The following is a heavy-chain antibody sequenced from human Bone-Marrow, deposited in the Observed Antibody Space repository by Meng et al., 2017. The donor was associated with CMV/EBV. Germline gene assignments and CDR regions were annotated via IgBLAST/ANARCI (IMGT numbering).Heavy chain of an antibody. Sequence: LSLTCAASGFTFSSYAMHWVRQAPGKGLEYVSAISSNGGSTYYADSVKGRFTISRDNSKNTLYLQMGSLRAEDMAVYYCARSRTSHIYYYYGMDVWGQGTTVTVSS. CDR3: ARSRTSHIYYYYGMDV. D-gene: IGHD2-21*01. V-gene: IGHV3-64*02. CDR1: GFTFSSYA. J-gene: IGHJ6*02. CDR2: ISSNGGST.